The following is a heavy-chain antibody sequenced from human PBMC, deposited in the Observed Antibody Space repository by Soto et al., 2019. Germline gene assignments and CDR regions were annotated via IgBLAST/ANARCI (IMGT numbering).Heavy chain of an antibody. J-gene: IGHJ6*02. CDR2: MNPNSGNT. Sequence: QVQLVQSGAEVKKPGASVKVSCKASGYTFTSYDINWVRQATGQGLAWMGWMNPNSGNTGYAQKFRGRVTMTRNTYISTAYMELSSLRSEDTAVYYCARERTGTTSMDVWGQGTKVTVSS. CDR1: GYTFTSYD. D-gene: IGHD1-1*01. CDR3: ARERTGTTSMDV. V-gene: IGHV1-8*01.